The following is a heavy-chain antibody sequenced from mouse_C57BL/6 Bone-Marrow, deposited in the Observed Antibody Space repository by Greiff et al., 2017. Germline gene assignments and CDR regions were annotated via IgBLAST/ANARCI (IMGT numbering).Heavy chain of an antibody. CDR2: ISSGGSYT. D-gene: IGHD1-1*01. CDR1: GFTFSSYG. V-gene: IGHV5-6*01. J-gene: IGHJ3*01. CDR3: ARTHYDGSSSFAY. Sequence: EVQLVESGGDLVKPGGSLKLSCAASGFTFSSYGMSWVRQTPDKRLEWVATISSGGSYTYYPDSVKGRFTISRDNAKNTLYLQMSSLKSEDTAMYYCARTHYDGSSSFAYWGQGTLVTVSA.